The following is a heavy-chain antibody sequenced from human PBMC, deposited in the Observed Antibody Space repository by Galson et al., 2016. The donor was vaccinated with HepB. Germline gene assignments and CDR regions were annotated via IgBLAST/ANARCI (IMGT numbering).Heavy chain of an antibody. CDR2: IYYNGKT. CDR3: ARTSGRFAARRSYHIDY. J-gene: IGHJ4*02. V-gene: IGHV4-4*02. CDR1: GGSVSGGDNW. Sequence: SETLSLTCSVSGGSVSGGDNWWSWVRQSPGKGLDWVGEIYYNGKTSGNPSLASRLTLSIDRSGNQLSLQLTSVTAADTARYFCARTSGRFAARRSYHIDYWGRGLSVTVSS. D-gene: IGHD3-16*02.